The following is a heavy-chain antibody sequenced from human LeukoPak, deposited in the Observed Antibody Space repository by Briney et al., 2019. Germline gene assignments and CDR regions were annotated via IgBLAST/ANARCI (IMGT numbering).Heavy chain of an antibody. Sequence: PGGSLRLSCAASGFTFDDYGMSWVRQGPGKGLEWVSGINWNGGSTGYADSVKGRFTISRDNAKNSLYLQMDSLRAEDTALYYCARVGGSYRHYYMDVWGKGTTVTVSS. CDR3: ARVGGSYRHYYMDV. D-gene: IGHD1-26*01. J-gene: IGHJ6*03. CDR1: GFTFDDYG. CDR2: INWNGGST. V-gene: IGHV3-20*04.